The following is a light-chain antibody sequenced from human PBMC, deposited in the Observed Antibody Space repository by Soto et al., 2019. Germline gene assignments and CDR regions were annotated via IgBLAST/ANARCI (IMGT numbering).Light chain of an antibody. J-gene: IGLJ3*02. Sequence: QSVLTQPRSVSGSPGQSVTISCTGTNSDVGAYKYVSWYQHHPGKAPKLIIFDVNKRPLGVPDRFSGSKSDNTASLTISGLQGDDEADYYCCSYAGAYTLGVFGGGTKVTVL. CDR3: CSYAGAYTLGV. CDR1: NSDVGAYKY. CDR2: DVN. V-gene: IGLV2-11*01.